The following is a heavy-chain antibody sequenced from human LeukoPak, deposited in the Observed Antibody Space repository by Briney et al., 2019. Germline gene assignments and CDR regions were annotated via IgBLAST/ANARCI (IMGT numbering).Heavy chain of an antibody. CDR1: GFTFSSYS. J-gene: IGHJ4*02. D-gene: IGHD1-1*01. CDR3: AKGRRYNWNSGYFDY. CDR2: ISGSGGST. Sequence: GGSLRLSCAASGFTFSSYSMNWVRQAPGKGLEWVSAISGSGGSTYYADSVKGRFTISRDNSKNTLYLQMNSLRAEDTAVYYCAKGRRYNWNSGYFDYWGQGTLVTVSS. V-gene: IGHV3-23*01.